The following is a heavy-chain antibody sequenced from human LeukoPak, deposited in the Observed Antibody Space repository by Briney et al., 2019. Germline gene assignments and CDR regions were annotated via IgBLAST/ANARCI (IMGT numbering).Heavy chain of an antibody. D-gene: IGHD6-13*01. Sequence: GASVKVSCKASGYTFTGYYMHWVRQAPGQGLEWMGWINPNSGGTNYAQKFQGRVTMTRDTSISTAYMELSRLRSDDTAVYYCARVLAAGSRYYYYGMDVWGQGTTVTVSS. CDR1: GYTFTGYY. J-gene: IGHJ6*02. V-gene: IGHV1-2*02. CDR2: INPNSGGT. CDR3: ARVLAAGSRYYYYGMDV.